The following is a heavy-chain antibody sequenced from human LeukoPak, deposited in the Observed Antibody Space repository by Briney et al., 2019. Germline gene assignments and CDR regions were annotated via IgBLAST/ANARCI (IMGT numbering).Heavy chain of an antibody. V-gene: IGHV4-34*01. D-gene: IGHD6-13*01. CDR1: GGSFSGYY. J-gene: IGHJ4*02. CDR2: INHSGST. CDR3: ARGTLKLVRISSPGNLGY. Sequence: SETLSLTCAVYGGSFSGYYWSWIRQPPGKGLEWIGEINHSGSTNYNPSPKSRVTISVDTSKNQFSLKLSSVTAADTAVYYCARGTLKLVRISSPGNLGYWGQGTLVTVSS.